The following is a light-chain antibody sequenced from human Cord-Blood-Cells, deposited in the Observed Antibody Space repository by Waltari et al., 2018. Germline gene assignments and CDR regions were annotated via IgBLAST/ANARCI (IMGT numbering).Light chain of an antibody. Sequence: DLQMPQSPSTLSASVGGRVTITCRASQSISSWLAWYQQKPGKAPKLPIYKASSLESGVPSRFSGSGSGTEFTLTISSLQPDDFATYYCQQYNSYSPTFGQGTKVEIK. J-gene: IGKJ1*01. CDR2: KAS. V-gene: IGKV1-5*03. CDR1: QSISSW. CDR3: QQYNSYSPT.